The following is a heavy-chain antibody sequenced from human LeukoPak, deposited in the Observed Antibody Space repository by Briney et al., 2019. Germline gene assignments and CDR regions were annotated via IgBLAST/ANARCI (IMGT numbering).Heavy chain of an antibody. J-gene: IGHJ4*02. D-gene: IGHD3/OR15-3a*01. CDR3: AKVSGDFWAGFSGYYFDY. CDR1: GFTFTNYA. CDR2: ITGGGGST. Sequence: GGSLRLSCAASGFTFTNYAMNWVRQAPGKGLEWVSTITGGGGSTYLADSVKGRFTVSRDNSENMLYLQMDSLRAEDTAVYYCAKVSGDFWAGFSGYYFDYWGQGTLVTVSS. V-gene: IGHV3-23*01.